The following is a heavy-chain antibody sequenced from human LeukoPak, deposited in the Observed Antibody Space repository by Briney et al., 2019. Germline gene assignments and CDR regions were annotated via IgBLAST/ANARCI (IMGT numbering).Heavy chain of an antibody. CDR3: ARDRHYYDSSGYYSPFDY. CDR2: IIPIFGTA. J-gene: IGHJ4*02. Sequence: SVKVSCKASGGTFSSYAVSWVRQAPGQGLEWMGRIIPIFGTANYAQKFQGRVTITTDESTSTAYMELRSLRSEDTAVYYCARDRHYYDSSGYYSPFDYWGQGTLVTVSS. CDR1: GGTFSSYA. D-gene: IGHD3-22*01. V-gene: IGHV1-69*05.